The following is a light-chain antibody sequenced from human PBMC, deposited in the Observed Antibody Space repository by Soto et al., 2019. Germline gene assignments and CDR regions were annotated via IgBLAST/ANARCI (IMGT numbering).Light chain of an antibody. CDR1: SSDVGGYNY. CDR2: EVS. J-gene: IGLJ3*02. V-gene: IGLV2-14*01. Sequence: SALTQPASLSGSPGQSITISCTGTSSDVGGYNYVSWYQQHPGKAPKLMIYEVSNRPSGVSNRFSGSKSGYTASLTISELQAEDEADYYCTSFTSSSTWVFGGGTK. CDR3: TSFTSSSTWV.